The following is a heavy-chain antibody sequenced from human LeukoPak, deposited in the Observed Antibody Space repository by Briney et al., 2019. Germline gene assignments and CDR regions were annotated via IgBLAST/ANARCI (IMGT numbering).Heavy chain of an antibody. CDR3: ARERSALYWYFDL. CDR1: GXTFSSFA. J-gene: IGHJ2*01. V-gene: IGHV3-30-3*01. CDR2: ISYDGSNK. Sequence: GGSLRLSCAASGXTFSSFAMHWVRQAPGKGLEWVAVISYDGSNKYYADSVKGRFTISRDNSKNTLYLQMNSLRAEDTAVYYCARERSALYWYFDLWGRGTLVTVSS.